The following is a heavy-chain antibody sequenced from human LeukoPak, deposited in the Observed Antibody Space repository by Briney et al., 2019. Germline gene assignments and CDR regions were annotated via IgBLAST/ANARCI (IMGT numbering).Heavy chain of an antibody. Sequence: GGSLRLSCAASGFTFSSYWMHWVRQAPGKGLVWVPRINSDGSSTSYADSVKGRFTISRDNAKNTLYLQMNSLRAEDTAVYYCARADYGSSGFDYFDYWGQGTLVTVSS. V-gene: IGHV3-74*01. J-gene: IGHJ4*02. CDR3: ARADYGSSGFDYFDY. D-gene: IGHD3-22*01. CDR2: INSDGSST. CDR1: GFTFSSYW.